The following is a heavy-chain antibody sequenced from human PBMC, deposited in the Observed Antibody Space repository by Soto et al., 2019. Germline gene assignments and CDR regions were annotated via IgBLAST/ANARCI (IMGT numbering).Heavy chain of an antibody. V-gene: IGHV3-74*01. CDR3: TRAIGTGLFDY. D-gene: IGHD6-13*01. CDR2: INSDGRST. CDR1: GFTSSNHW. Sequence: HPGGSLRLSCAASGFTSSNHWMHWVRQAPGKGLVWVSRINSDGRSTSYADSVKGRFTISRDNAKNTLYLQMNSLRAEDTAVYYCTRAIGTGLFDYWGQGTQVTVSS. J-gene: IGHJ4*02.